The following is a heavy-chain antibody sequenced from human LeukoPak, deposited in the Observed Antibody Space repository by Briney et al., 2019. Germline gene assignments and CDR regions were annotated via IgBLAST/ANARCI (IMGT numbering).Heavy chain of an antibody. J-gene: IGHJ4*02. CDR3: ARETRNYYDSSGYYCIDY. CDR1: GGSINSYY. Sequence: PSETLSLTCTVSGGSINSYYWSWIRQPPGKGLEWIGYIYDSGSTNYNPSLKSRVTISVDTSKNQFSLKLSSVTAADTAVYYCARETRNYYDSSGYYCIDYWGQGTLVTVSS. V-gene: IGHV4-59*12. CDR2: IYDSGST. D-gene: IGHD3-22*01.